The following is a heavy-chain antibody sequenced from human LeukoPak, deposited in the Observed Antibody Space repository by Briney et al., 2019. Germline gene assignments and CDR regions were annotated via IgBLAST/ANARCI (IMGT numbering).Heavy chain of an antibody. Sequence: GRSLRLSCAASGFTFSSYGMHWVRQAPGKGLEWVAVIWYDGSNKYYADSVKGRFTISRDNSKNTPYLQMNSLRAEDTAVYYCARYDSSGYKNWFDPWGQGTLVTVSS. V-gene: IGHV3-33*01. CDR3: ARYDSSGYKNWFDP. D-gene: IGHD3-22*01. CDR1: GFTFSSYG. CDR2: IWYDGSNK. J-gene: IGHJ5*02.